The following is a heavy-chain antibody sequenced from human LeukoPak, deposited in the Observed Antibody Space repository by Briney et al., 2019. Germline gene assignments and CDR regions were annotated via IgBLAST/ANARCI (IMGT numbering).Heavy chain of an antibody. Sequence: PGRSLRLSCAASGFTFSSYAMHWVRQAPGKGLEWVAVISYDGSNKYYADSVKGRFTISRDNSKNTLYLQMNSLRAEDTAVYYCAKDELRFLEWLSRMDVWGQGTTVTVSS. CDR2: ISYDGSNK. D-gene: IGHD3-3*01. J-gene: IGHJ6*02. V-gene: IGHV3-30*04. CDR3: AKDELRFLEWLSRMDV. CDR1: GFTFSSYA.